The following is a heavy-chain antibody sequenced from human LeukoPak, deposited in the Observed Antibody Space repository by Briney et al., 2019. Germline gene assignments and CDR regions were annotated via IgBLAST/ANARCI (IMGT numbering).Heavy chain of an antibody. J-gene: IGHJ4*02. Sequence: PGGSLRLSCAASGFTFDDHAIHWVRQAPGKGLEWVSLISGDGGSTYYADFVKGRFTISRDNSKNSLYLQMNSLRTEDTALYYCASPGSAWYRFDYWGQGTLVTVSS. D-gene: IGHD6-19*01. V-gene: IGHV3-43*02. CDR1: GFTFDDHA. CDR2: ISGDGGST. CDR3: ASPGSAWYRFDY.